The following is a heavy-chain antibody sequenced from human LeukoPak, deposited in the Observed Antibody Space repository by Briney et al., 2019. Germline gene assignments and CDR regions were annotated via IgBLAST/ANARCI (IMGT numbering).Heavy chain of an antibody. V-gene: IGHV3-21*01. Sequence: GGSLRLSCAASGFTFSSYSMNWVRQAPGKGLEWVSSISSSSSYIYYADSVKGRFTISRDNAKNSLYLQMNSLRAEDTAVYYCASGGERYSGYVDYWGQGTLVTVSS. CDR3: ASGGERYSGYVDY. CDR2: ISSSSSYI. J-gene: IGHJ4*02. CDR1: GFTFSSYS. D-gene: IGHD5-12*01.